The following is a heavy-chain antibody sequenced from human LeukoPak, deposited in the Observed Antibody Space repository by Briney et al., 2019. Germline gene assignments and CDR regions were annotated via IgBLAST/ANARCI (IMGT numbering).Heavy chain of an antibody. CDR1: GFTFSTYW. CDR3: ARDDGSGSGEY. V-gene: IGHV3-74*01. D-gene: IGHD3-10*01. J-gene: IGHJ4*02. Sequence: GGSLRLSCAASGFTFSTYWMHWVRQAPGKGLGWVSRINSDGSSTNYADSVRGRFTISRDNAKNTLYLQMNSLRAEDTAVYYCARDDGSGSGEYWGQGTLVTVSS. CDR2: INSDGSST.